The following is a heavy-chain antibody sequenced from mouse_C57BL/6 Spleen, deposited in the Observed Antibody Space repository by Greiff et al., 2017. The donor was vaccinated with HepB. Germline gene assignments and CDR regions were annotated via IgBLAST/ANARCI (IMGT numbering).Heavy chain of an antibody. CDR3: GIEDYSNPIFAY. CDR1: GYTFTSYG. V-gene: IGHV1-74*01. CDR2: INTSDSDT. Sequence: QVQLQQPGAELVKPGASVKVSCKASGYTFTSYGMHWVSQRPGQGLEWIGRINTSDSDTNYNQKFKGKATLTVDKSSSTAYMQLSSLTSDDSAVYYCGIEDYSNPIFAYWGTGTLVTVSA. J-gene: IGHJ3*01. D-gene: IGHD2-5*01.